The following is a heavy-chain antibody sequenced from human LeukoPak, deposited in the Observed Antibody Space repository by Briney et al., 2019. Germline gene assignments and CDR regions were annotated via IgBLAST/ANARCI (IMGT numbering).Heavy chain of an antibody. Sequence: PSETLSLTCAVYGGSFSGYYWSWIRQPPEKGLEWIGEINHSGSTNYNPSLKSRVTISVDTSENQFSLKLSSVTAADTAVYYCARGKKRQPLFDYWGQGTLVTVSS. CDR1: GGSFSGYY. CDR2: INHSGST. J-gene: IGHJ4*02. CDR3: ARGKKRQPLFDY. D-gene: IGHD6-13*01. V-gene: IGHV4-34*01.